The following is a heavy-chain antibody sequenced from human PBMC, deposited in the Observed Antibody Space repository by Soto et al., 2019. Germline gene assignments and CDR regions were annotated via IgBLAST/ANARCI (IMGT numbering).Heavy chain of an antibody. CDR1: GFTFSSYA. CDR3: AKDADYYDSSGYWPPDI. D-gene: IGHD3-22*01. J-gene: IGHJ3*02. Sequence: PGGSLRLSCAASGFTFSSYAMSWVRQAPGKGLEWVSAISGSGGSTYYADSVKGRFTISRDNSKNTLYLQMNSLRAEDTAVYYCAKDADYYDSSGYWPPDIWGQGTMVTVSS. V-gene: IGHV3-23*01. CDR2: ISGSGGST.